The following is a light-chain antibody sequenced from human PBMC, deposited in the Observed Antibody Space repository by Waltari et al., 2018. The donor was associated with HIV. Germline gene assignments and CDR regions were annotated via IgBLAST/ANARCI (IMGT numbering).Light chain of an antibody. CDR2: GAS. J-gene: IGKJ4*01. V-gene: IGKV3-20*01. Sequence: EIVLTQSPGTLSLSPGESATLSCRASQSVTSSFLSWYQQKPGQAPRLLIHGASSRATGIPDRFSGGGSGTDFTLTISRLEPEDFAVYYCQQYGSSPLTFGGGTKVDIK. CDR1: QSVTSSF. CDR3: QQYGSSPLT.